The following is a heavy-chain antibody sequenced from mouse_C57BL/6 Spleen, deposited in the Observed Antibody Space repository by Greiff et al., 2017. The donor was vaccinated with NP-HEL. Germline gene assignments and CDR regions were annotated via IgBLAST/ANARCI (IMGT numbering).Heavy chain of an antibody. CDR3: ATPPYADYAMDY. Sequence: QVQLQQSGAELVKPGASVKLSCKASGYTFTSYWMHWVKQRPGRGLEWIGRIDPNSGGTKYNEKFKSKANLTVDKPSSTAYLQLSSLTSEDSAVYYCATPPYADYAMDYWGQGTSVTVSS. V-gene: IGHV1-72*01. J-gene: IGHJ4*01. CDR1: GYTFTSYW. D-gene: IGHD6-5*01. CDR2: IDPNSGGT.